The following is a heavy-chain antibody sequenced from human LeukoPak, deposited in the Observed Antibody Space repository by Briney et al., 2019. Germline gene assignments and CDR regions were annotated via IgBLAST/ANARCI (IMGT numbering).Heavy chain of an antibody. J-gene: IGHJ2*01. CDR2: IYYSGST. CDR3: ARDRGVVTPLWYFDL. CDR1: GGSISSGDYY. D-gene: IGHD4-23*01. V-gene: IGHV4-30-4*01. Sequence: PSQTLSLTCTVSGGSISSGDYYWSWIRQPPGKGLEWIGYIYYSGSTYYNPSLKSRVTISVDTSKNQFSLKLSSVTAADTAVYYCARDRGVVTPLWYFDLWGRGTLVTVSS.